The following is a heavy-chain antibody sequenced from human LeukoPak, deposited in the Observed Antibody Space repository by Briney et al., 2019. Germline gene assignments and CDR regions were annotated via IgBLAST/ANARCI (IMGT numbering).Heavy chain of an antibody. CDR2: ISGSGSYI. V-gene: IGHV3-21*01. CDR1: GFTFNTYS. Sequence: GGSLRLSCAASGFTFNTYSMNWVRQAPGKGLEWVSFISGSGSYIYYADSLKGRFSISRDNAKNSLYLQMNSLRVEDTAVYYCARVAEWGSSWYFDYWGQGTLVTVSS. D-gene: IGHD6-13*01. J-gene: IGHJ4*02. CDR3: ARVAEWGSSWYFDY.